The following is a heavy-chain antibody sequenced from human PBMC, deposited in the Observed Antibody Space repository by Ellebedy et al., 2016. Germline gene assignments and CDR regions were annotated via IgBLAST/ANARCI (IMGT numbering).Heavy chain of an antibody. V-gene: IGHV1-2*02. CDR3: ARGDYMDV. CDR2: INPNSGGT. Sequence: ASVKVSXXASGHTFTGYYMHWVRQAPGQGLEWMGWINPNSGGTNYAQKFQGRVTMTRDTSTSTVYMELSSLRSEDTAVYYCARGDYMDVWGKGTTVTVSS. CDR1: GHTFTGYY. J-gene: IGHJ6*03.